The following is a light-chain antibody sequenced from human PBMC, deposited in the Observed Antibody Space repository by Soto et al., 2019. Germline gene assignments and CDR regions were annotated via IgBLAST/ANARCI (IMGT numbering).Light chain of an antibody. CDR3: QQRSDWPLLS. CDR1: QSVGHY. Sequence: PGGRATLSCRASQSVGHYLAWYQQKPGQPPRLLIYDASSRAAGIPARFSGSGSGTDFTLTISNLEPEDFAVYYCQQRSDWPLLSFGGGTKVEIK. CDR2: DAS. V-gene: IGKV3-11*01. J-gene: IGKJ4*01.